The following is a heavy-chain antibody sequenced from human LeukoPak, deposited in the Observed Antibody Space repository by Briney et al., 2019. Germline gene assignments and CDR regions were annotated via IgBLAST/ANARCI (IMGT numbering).Heavy chain of an antibody. Sequence: SETLSLTCAVSGGSISRSDWWSWVRQSPGKGLEWIGEIFHSGSTKYNPSLKSRVTISVDKSKNQFSLNLTSVTAADTAMYYCARDASLQTGAFDVWGQGAMVTVSS. CDR2: IFHSGST. D-gene: IGHD5-24*01. CDR1: GGSISRSDW. V-gene: IGHV4-4*02. J-gene: IGHJ3*01. CDR3: ARDASLQTGAFDV.